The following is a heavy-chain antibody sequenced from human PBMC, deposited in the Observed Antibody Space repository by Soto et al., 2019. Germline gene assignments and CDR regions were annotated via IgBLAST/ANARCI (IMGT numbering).Heavy chain of an antibody. D-gene: IGHD3-22*01. J-gene: IGHJ5*02. CDR1: GGSISSYY. CDR3: ARGLYYYDSSGYYSP. V-gene: IGHV4-59*01. CDR2: IYYSGST. Sequence: ASETLSLTCTVSGGSISSYYWSWIRQPPGKGLEWIGYIYYSGSTNYNPSLKSRVTISVDTSKNQFSLKLSSVTAADTAVYYCARGLYYYDSSGYYSPWGQGTLVTVSS.